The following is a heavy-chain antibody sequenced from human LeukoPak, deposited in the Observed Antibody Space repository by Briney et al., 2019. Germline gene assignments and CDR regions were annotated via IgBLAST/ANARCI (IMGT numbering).Heavy chain of an antibody. CDR3: ARDTAVAL. V-gene: IGHV4-59*01. Sequence: SETLSLTCSVSGGSISGYYWSWIRQPPGKGLEWIGNIYYSGSTNYNPSLKSRVTISVDTSKNQFSLKLSSVTAADTAMYYCARDTAVALWGQGTLVTVSS. J-gene: IGHJ4*02. D-gene: IGHD4-23*01. CDR2: IYYSGST. CDR1: GGSISGYY.